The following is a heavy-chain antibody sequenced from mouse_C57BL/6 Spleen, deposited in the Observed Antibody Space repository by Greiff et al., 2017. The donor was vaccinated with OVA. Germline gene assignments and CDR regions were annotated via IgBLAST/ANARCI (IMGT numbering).Heavy chain of an antibody. J-gene: IGHJ4*01. CDR1: GFTFSDYY. V-gene: IGHV5-12*01. Sequence: EVMLVESGGGLVQPGGSLKLSCAASGFTFSDYYMYWVRQTPEKRLEWVAYISNGGGSTYYPDTVKGRFTIARDNAKNTLYLQMSRLKSEDTAMYYCARPYYYAMDYWGQGTSVTVSS. CDR3: ARPYYYAMDY. CDR2: ISNGGGST.